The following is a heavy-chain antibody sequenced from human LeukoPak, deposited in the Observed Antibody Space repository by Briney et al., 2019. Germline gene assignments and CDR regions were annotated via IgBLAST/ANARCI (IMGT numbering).Heavy chain of an antibody. Sequence: SETLSLTCAVYGESMIGHYWTWIRQPPGKRLEWIGEIHHSGGTNSNPSLKNRVTMSIDMSKNLFSLKLNSVTAADTAVYFCARATASGSGRAYDRWAQGNLVPVSS. J-gene: IGHJ5*02. CDR2: IHHSGGT. V-gene: IGHV4-34*01. D-gene: IGHD3-10*01. CDR3: ARATASGSGRAYDR. CDR1: GESMIGHY.